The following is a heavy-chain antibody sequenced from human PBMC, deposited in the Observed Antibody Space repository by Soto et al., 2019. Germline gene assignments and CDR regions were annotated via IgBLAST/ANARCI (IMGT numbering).Heavy chain of an antibody. CDR1: GFTFSSYA. CDR2: ISGSGGST. D-gene: IGHD3-10*01. Sequence: GGSLRLSCAASGFTFSSYAMSWVRQAPGKGLEWVSAISGSGGSTYYADSVKGRFTIPRDNSKNTLYLQMNSLRAEDTAVYYCAKDQSSPMVRGVIIGIRADDAFDIWGQGTMVTVSS. CDR3: AKDQSSPMVRGVIIGIRADDAFDI. V-gene: IGHV3-23*01. J-gene: IGHJ3*02.